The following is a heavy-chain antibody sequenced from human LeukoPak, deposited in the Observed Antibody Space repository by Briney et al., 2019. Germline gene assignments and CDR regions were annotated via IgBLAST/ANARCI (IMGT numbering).Heavy chain of an antibody. D-gene: IGHD2-15*01. J-gene: IGHJ4*02. CDR1: GGSISSGDYY. V-gene: IGHV4-30-4*01. Sequence: PSQTLSLTCTVSGGSISSGDYYWRWIRQPPGTGLEWIGYIYYSGSTYYNPSLKSRVTISVDTSKNQFSLKLSSVTAADTAVYYCASTYCSGGSCYPGLWGQGTLVTVSS. CDR2: IYYSGST. CDR3: ASTYCSGGSCYPGL.